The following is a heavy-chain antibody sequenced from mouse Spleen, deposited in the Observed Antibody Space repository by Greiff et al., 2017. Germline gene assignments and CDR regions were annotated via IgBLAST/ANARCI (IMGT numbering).Heavy chain of an antibody. Sequence: QVQLKESGAELVRPGASVKLSCKASGYTFTDYYINWVKQRPGQGLEWIARIYPGSGNTYYNEKFKGKATLTAEKSSSTAYMQLSSLTSEDSAVYFCARGGGYPYYAMDYWGQGTSVTVSS. V-gene: IGHV1-76*01. CDR1: GYTFTDYY. D-gene: IGHD2-2*01. CDR3: ARGGGYPYYAMDY. J-gene: IGHJ4*01. CDR2: IYPGSGNT.